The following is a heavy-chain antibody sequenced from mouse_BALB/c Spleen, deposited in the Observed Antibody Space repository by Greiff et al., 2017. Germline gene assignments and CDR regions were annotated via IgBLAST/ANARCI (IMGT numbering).Heavy chain of an antibody. CDR1: GFTFSSYA. CDR3: ARASYYYGSSYVGY. D-gene: IGHD1-1*01. Sequence: EVQRVESGGGLVKPGGSLKLSCAASGFTFSSYAMSWVRQTPEKRLEWVASISSGGSTYYPDSVKGRFTISRDNARNILYLQMSSLRSEDTAMYYCARASYYYGSSYVGYWGQGTTLTVSS. J-gene: IGHJ2*01. CDR2: ISSGGST. V-gene: IGHV5-6-5*01.